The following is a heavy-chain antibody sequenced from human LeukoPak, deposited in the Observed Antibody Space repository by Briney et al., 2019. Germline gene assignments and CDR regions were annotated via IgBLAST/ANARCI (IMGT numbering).Heavy chain of an antibody. D-gene: IGHD5-18*01. V-gene: IGHV3-48*01. Sequence: GGSLRLSCAASGFTFSSYSMNWVRQAPGKGLEWVSYISSSSSTIYYADSVKGRFTISRDNAKNSLYLQMNSLRAEDTAVYYCAREIRGYSYYMDVWGKGTTVTVSS. CDR3: AREIRGYSYYMDV. CDR1: GFTFSSYS. J-gene: IGHJ6*03. CDR2: ISSSSSTI.